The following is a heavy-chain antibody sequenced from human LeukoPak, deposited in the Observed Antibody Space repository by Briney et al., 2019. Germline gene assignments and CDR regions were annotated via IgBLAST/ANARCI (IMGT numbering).Heavy chain of an antibody. V-gene: IGHV3-48*01. CDR3: ARGQHVVVGATWSFDY. D-gene: IGHD1-26*01. J-gene: IGHJ4*01. CDR1: GFTFSTYS. CDR2: ISSSSSTI. Sequence: GGSLRLSCAASGFTFSTYSMNWVRQAPGKGLEWVSYISSSSSTIYYADSVKGRFTISRDNAKNSLYLQMNSLRAEDTAVYYCARGQHVVVGATWSFDYWGQGTLVTVSS.